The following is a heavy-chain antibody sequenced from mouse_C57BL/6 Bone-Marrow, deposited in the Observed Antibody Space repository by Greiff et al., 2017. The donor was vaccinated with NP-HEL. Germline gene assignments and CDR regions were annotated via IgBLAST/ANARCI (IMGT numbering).Heavy chain of an antibody. J-gene: IGHJ2*01. Sequence: EVKLVESGGGLVKPGGSLKLSCAASGFTFSSYAMSWVRQTPEKRLEWVATISDGGSYTYYPDNVKGRFTISRDNAKNNLYLQMSHLKSEDTAMYYCAREGDGYSLCDYWGQGTTLTVSS. D-gene: IGHD2-3*01. CDR1: GFTFSSYA. CDR3: AREGDGYSLCDY. V-gene: IGHV5-4*01. CDR2: ISDGGSYT.